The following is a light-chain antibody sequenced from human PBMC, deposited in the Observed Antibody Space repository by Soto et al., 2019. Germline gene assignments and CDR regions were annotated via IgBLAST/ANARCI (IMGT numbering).Light chain of an antibody. Sequence: QSALTQPASVSGSPGQSITISCTGTSSDIGAYNYVSWYRQHPGKAPQLLIYQVTNRPSGVSHRFSGSKSGNTASLTISGLQAEDEADYYCTSYSSSSTFYVFGTGTKVTV. J-gene: IGLJ1*01. V-gene: IGLV2-14*01. CDR2: QVT. CDR1: SSDIGAYNY. CDR3: TSYSSSSTFYV.